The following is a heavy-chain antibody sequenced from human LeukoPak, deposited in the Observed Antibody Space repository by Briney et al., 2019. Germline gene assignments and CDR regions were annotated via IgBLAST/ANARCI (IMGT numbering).Heavy chain of an antibody. CDR2: LYYSGST. D-gene: IGHD2-15*01. CDR3: TRHLAATITFDY. Sequence: SETLSLTCTVSGGSISSRSYYWGWIRQPPGKGLEWIGSLYYSGSTYYNPSHKSRVTISVDTSKNQFSLKLSSVTAADTAVYYCTRHLAATITFDYWGQGTLVTVSS. CDR1: GGSISSRSYY. J-gene: IGHJ4*02. V-gene: IGHV4-39*01.